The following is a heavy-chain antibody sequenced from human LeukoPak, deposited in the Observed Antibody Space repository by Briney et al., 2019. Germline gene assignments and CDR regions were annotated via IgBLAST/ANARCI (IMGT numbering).Heavy chain of an antibody. J-gene: IGHJ4*02. CDR1: GLTFRSSW. V-gene: IGHV3-7*05. CDR3: ARSFYRYYDY. D-gene: IGHD1-26*01. CDR2: IKHDGSDK. Sequence: GGSLRLSCAASGLTFRSSWMNWGRQAPGKGLEWVANIKHDGSDKYYVDSVRGRFTISRDNAKNSLYLQMSSLRAEDTAVYYCARSFYRYYDYWGQGTLVTVSS.